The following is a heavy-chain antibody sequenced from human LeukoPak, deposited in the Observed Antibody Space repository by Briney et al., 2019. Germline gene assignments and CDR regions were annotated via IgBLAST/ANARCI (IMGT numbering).Heavy chain of an antibody. CDR2: ISGSGGST. CDR3: AKVAHYYGSGAS. J-gene: IGHJ5*02. D-gene: IGHD3-10*01. Sequence: GGSMRLSCAASGFTFSSYAMSWVRQAPGKGLEWVSAISGSGGSTYYADSVKARFTISRDNSKNTLYLQMNSLRAEDTAVYYCAKVAHYYGSGASWGQGALVTVSS. CDR1: GFTFSSYA. V-gene: IGHV3-23*01.